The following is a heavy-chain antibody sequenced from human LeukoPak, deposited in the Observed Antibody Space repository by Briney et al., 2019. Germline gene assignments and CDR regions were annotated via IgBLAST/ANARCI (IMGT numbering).Heavy chain of an antibody. V-gene: IGHV1-69*05. CDR3: ARDDRLWGGNPSMDV. J-gene: IGHJ6*04. CDR2: IIPIFGPA. CDR1: GGTFSSYA. D-gene: IGHD4-23*01. Sequence: SVKVSCKASGGTFSSYAISWVRQAPGQGLEWMGRIIPIFGPANYPQNFQGRVTISTDKSTTTVYMELSSLRFDDTAVYYCARDDRLWGGNPSMDVWGKGTTVTVSP.